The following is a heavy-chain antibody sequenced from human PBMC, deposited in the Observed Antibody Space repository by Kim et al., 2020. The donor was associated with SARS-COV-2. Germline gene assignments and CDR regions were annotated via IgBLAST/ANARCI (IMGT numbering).Heavy chain of an antibody. V-gene: IGHV3-30*18. CDR2: ISYDGSNK. CDR3: AKGDYTDY. J-gene: IGHJ4*02. CDR1: GFTFSSYG. Sequence: GGSLRLSCAASGFTFSSYGMHWVRQAPGKGLEWVAVISYDGSNKYYADSVKGRFTISRDNSKNTLYLQMNSLRAEDTAVYYCAKGDYTDYWGQGTLVTVSS.